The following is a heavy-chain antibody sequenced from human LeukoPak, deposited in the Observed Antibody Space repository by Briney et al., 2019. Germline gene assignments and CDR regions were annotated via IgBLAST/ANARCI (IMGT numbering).Heavy chain of an antibody. CDR1: GFTFSSYA. CDR3: AKDRGSSGLFDY. Sequence: PGGSLRLSCAASGFTFSSYAMSWVRQAPGKGLEWVSAIIGSGGYSYYADSVKGRFTISRDNSKNTLSLQMDSLRAEDTAVYYCAKDRGSSGLFDYWGQGTLVTVSS. V-gene: IGHV3-23*01. D-gene: IGHD3-22*01. J-gene: IGHJ4*02. CDR2: IIGSGGYS.